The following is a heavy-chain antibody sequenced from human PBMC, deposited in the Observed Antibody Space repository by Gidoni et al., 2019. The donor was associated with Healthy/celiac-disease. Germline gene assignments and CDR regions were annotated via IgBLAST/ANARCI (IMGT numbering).Heavy chain of an antibody. CDR3: ARDRPGYCSSTSCSVYYGMDV. CDR1: GYTFTGYY. Sequence: QVQLVQSGAEVKKPGASVKVSCKASGYTFTGYYMHWVRQAPGQGLEWMGRINPNSGGTNYAQKCQGRVTMTRDTSISTAYMELSRLRSDDTAVYYCARDRPGYCSSTSCSVYYGMDVWGQGTTVTVSS. D-gene: IGHD2-2*01. V-gene: IGHV1-2*06. CDR2: INPNSGGT. J-gene: IGHJ6*02.